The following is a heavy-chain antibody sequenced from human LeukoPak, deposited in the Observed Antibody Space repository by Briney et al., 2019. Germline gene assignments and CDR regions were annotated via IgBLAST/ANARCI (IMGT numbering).Heavy chain of an antibody. J-gene: IGHJ4*02. D-gene: IGHD2-15*01. CDR3: GVVVVAVHY. CDR2: IRNKAFGGAS. Sequence: GGSLRLSCTTSGFSFGEYTMNWFRQAPGKGLEWVGFIRNKAFGGASEYAASVKGRFTISRDDSKNIAYLQMNSLKTEDTAVYYCGVVVVAVHYWGQGTLVTVSS. CDR1: GFSFGEYT. V-gene: IGHV3-49*03.